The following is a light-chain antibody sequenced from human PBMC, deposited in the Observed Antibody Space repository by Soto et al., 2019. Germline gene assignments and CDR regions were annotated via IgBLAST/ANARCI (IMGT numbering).Light chain of an antibody. Sequence: QSVLTQPPSASGSPGQSVAISCTGTSSDVGGYNYVSWYQQHPGKAPKLMIFEVSKRPSGVSDRFSGSKSGNTASLTISGLQAEDEADYYCCSSVGSPNWVFGGGTKLTVL. J-gene: IGLJ3*02. CDR3: CSSVGSPNWV. CDR1: SSDVGGYNY. CDR2: EVS. V-gene: IGLV2-8*01.